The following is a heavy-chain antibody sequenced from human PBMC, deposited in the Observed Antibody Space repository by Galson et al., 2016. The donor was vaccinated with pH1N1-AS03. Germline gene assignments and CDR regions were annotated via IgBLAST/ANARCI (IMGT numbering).Heavy chain of an antibody. V-gene: IGHV2-70*11. J-gene: IGHJ3*02. D-gene: IGHD4-17*01. CDR1: GFPLTTSAAC. Sequence: PALVKPTQTLTLTCTFSGFPLTTSAACVGWIRQPPGKALEWLARIDWHDDKYYSTSLQTKLTISKDTSKNQVVLTLTNMDPVDTAPYYCDRMRDYGDLRDAFDIWGQGTMVTVSS. CDR2: IDWHDDK. CDR3: DRMRDYGDLRDAFDI.